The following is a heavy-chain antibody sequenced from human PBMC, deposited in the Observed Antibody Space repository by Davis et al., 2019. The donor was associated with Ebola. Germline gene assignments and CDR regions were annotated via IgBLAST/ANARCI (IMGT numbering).Heavy chain of an antibody. D-gene: IGHD2-8*01. Sequence: ASVKVSCKASGYTFTGYYMHWVRQAPGQGLEWMGWINPNSGGTNYAQKFQGRVTMTRDTSISTAYMELSRLRSDDTAVYYCARGQGYCTNGVCYDYYYYMDVWGQGTTVTVSS. CDR1: GYTFTGYY. J-gene: IGHJ6*03. V-gene: IGHV1-2*02. CDR2: INPNSGGT. CDR3: ARGQGYCTNGVCYDYYYYMDV.